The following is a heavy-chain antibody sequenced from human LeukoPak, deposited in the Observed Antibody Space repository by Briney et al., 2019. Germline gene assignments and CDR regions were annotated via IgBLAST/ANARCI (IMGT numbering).Heavy chain of an antibody. D-gene: IGHD3-22*01. J-gene: IGHJ6*03. CDR1: GYTFTGYY. CDR3: ARGPFDYYDRTQTYMDV. Sequence: ASVKVSCKASGYTFTGYYMHWVRQAPGLGLEWMGWINPNSGGTNYAQKFQGRVTMTRDTSISTAYMELSRLRSDDTAVYYCARGPFDYYDRTQTYMDVWGKGTTVTVSS. CDR2: INPNSGGT. V-gene: IGHV1-2*02.